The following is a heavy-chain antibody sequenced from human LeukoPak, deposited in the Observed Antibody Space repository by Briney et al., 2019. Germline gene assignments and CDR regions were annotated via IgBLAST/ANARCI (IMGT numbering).Heavy chain of an antibody. Sequence: PGGSLRLSCAASEFTFSKYAMHWVRQTPGKGLEWVAAIWNDGSDENYADSVKGRFTISSDNSKSTLYLQMNSLRAEDSAVYYCAFEIGRSQGAFDIWGQGTMITVSS. CDR2: IWNDGSDE. CDR3: AFEIGRSQGAFDI. V-gene: IGHV3-33*01. CDR1: EFTFSKYA. D-gene: IGHD1-26*01. J-gene: IGHJ3*02.